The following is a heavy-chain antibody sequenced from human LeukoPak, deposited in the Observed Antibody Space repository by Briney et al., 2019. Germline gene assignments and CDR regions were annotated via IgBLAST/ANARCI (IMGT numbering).Heavy chain of an antibody. D-gene: IGHD6-19*01. CDR2: INPNSGGT. Sequence: GASVKVSCKASGYTFTGYYMHWVRQAPGQGLEWMGWINPNSGGTNYAQKFQGRVTMTRDTSISTAHMELCRLRSDGTAVYYCASGMYSSGWYDYWGQGTLVTVSS. CDR3: ASGMYSSGWYDY. CDR1: GYTFTGYY. J-gene: IGHJ4*02. V-gene: IGHV1-2*02.